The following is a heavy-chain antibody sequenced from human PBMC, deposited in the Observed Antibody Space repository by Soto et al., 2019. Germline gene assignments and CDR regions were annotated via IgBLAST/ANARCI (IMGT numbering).Heavy chain of an antibody. CDR2: ISAYNGNT. CDR3: ARDTQTSSSSEKRGDY. D-gene: IGHD6-6*01. Sequence: QVQLVQSGAEVKKPGASVKVSCKASGYTFTSYGISWVRQAPGQGLEWMGWISAYNGNTNYAQKLQGRVTMTTDTXTXXAYMELRSLRSDDTAVYYCARDTQTSSSSEKRGDYWGQGTLVTVSS. CDR1: GYTFTSYG. J-gene: IGHJ4*02. V-gene: IGHV1-18*01.